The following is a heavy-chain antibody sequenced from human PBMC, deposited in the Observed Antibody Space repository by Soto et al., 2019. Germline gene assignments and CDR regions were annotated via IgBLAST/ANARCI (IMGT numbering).Heavy chain of an antibody. CDR2: IYYSGST. V-gene: IGHV4-39*01. J-gene: IGHJ4*02. D-gene: IGHD1-1*01. CDR1: GGSISSSSYY. Sequence: QLQLQESGPGLVKPSETLSLTCTVSGGSISSSSYYWGWIRQPPGKGLEWIGSIYYSGSTYYNPSLKSRVTISVDTSKNQFSLKLSSVTAADTAVYYCALSQPYTPLGYWGQGTLVTVSS. CDR3: ALSQPYTPLGY.